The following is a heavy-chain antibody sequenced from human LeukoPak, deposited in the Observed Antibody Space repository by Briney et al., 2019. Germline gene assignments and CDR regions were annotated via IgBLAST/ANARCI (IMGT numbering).Heavy chain of an antibody. V-gene: IGHV3-15*01. CDR2: IKSKTDGGTI. Sequence: GGSLRLSCVASGFTFSDAWMSWVRQAPGKGLEWVGRIKSKTDGGTIDYAAPVKRRFTISRDDSKNTLYLQMNRLRTEDTAMYYCTTVQWLVHDHWGQETLLAVSS. CDR3: TTVQWLVHDH. J-gene: IGHJ4*02. CDR1: GFTFSDAW. D-gene: IGHD6-19*01.